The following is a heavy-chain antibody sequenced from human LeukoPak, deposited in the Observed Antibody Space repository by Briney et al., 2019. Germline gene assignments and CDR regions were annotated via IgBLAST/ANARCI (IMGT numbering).Heavy chain of an antibody. V-gene: IGHV1-18*01. J-gene: IGHJ6*02. CDR2: ISAYNGNT. D-gene: IGHD6-19*01. CDR3: AREGYSSGWYGYYGMEV. CDR1: GYTFTSYG. Sequence: ASVKVSCKASGYTFTSYGISGVRRSPGQGLEWMGWISAYNGNTNYAQKLQGRVTMTTDRSTSTAYMELRSLRSDDTDVYYCAREGYSSGWYGYYGMEVWGQGTTVTVSS.